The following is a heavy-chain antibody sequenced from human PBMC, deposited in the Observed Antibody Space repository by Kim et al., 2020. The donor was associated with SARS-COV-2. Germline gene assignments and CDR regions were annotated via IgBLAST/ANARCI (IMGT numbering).Heavy chain of an antibody. Sequence: GGSLRLSCAASGFTFSSYSMHWVRQAPGKGLEWVAYISSDRSNIYYADSVKGRFTISRDTAKNTLYLQMNSLRAEDTAVYYCAGGLGYYDHG. J-gene: IGHJ6*01. D-gene: IGHD3-16*01. V-gene: IGHV3-48*01. CDR3: AGGLGYYDHG. CDR1: GFTFSSYS. CDR2: ISSDRSNI.